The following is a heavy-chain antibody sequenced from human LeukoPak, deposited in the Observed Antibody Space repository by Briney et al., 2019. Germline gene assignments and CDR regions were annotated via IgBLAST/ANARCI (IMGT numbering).Heavy chain of an antibody. CDR2: IYYSGST. CDR3: ARATTLITMIADNWFDP. J-gene: IGHJ5*02. Sequence: SQTLSLTCTVSGGSISSGDYYWSWIRQPPGKGQEWIGYIYYSGSTYYNPSLKSRVTISVDTSKNQFSLKLSSVTAADTAVYYCARATTLITMIADNWFDPWGQGTLVTVSS. V-gene: IGHV4-30-4*01. D-gene: IGHD3-22*01. CDR1: GGSISSGDYY.